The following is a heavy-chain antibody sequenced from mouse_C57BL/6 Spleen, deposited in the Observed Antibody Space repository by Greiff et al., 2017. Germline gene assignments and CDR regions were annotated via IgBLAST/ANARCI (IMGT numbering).Heavy chain of an antibody. CDR2: LYPRSGNN. V-gene: IGHV1-81*01. CDR3: ARGELITTVEGVAY. Sequence: VQLQQSGAELARPGASVKLSCKASGYTFTSYGISWVKQRTGQGLEWIGDLYPRSGNNASNENFKGKATLPADKSASSAYMALRSLTSEDSAVYFCARGELITTVEGVAYWCQGARVTVAA. D-gene: IGHD1-1*01. J-gene: IGHJ3*01. CDR1: GYTFTSYG.